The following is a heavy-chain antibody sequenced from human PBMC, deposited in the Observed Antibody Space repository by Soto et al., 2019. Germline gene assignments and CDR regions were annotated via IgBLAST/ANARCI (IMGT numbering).Heavy chain of an antibody. CDR3: AKDPKVSGRWLPSSFDY. Sequence: GGSLRLSCAASGFTFSSYAMSWVRQAPGKGLEWVSAISGSGGSTYYADSVKGRFTISRDNSKNTLYLQMNSLRAEDTAVYYCAKDPKVSGRWLPSSFDYWGQGTLVTVSS. CDR1: GFTFSSYA. CDR2: ISGSGGST. V-gene: IGHV3-23*01. D-gene: IGHD3-10*01. J-gene: IGHJ4*02.